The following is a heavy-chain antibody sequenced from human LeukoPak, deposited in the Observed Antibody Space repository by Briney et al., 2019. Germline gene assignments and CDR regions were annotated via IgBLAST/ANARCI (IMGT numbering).Heavy chain of an antibody. Sequence: GGSLRLSCAASGFTFSSYAMSWVRQAPGKGLEWVSAISGSGGSTYYADSVKGRFTISRDNSKNTLYLQMNSLSAEDTAVYYCAKGLLAIVVVTGMDVWGQGTTVTVSS. D-gene: IGHD2-21*02. J-gene: IGHJ6*02. CDR1: GFTFSSYA. CDR3: AKGLLAIVVVTGMDV. CDR2: ISGSGGST. V-gene: IGHV3-23*01.